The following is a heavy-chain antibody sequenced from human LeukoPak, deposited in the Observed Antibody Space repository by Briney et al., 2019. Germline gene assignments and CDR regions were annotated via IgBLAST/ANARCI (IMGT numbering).Heavy chain of an antibody. CDR3: AREGNSSPRRNFDH. CDR2: INHSGST. Sequence: PSETLSLTCAVYGGSFSGYYWSWIRQPPGKGLEWIGEINHSGSTNYNPSLKSRVTISVDTSKNQFSLKLSSVTAADTAVYYCAREGNSSPRRNFDHWGQGTLVTVSS. D-gene: IGHD4-23*01. J-gene: IGHJ4*02. CDR1: GGSFSGYY. V-gene: IGHV4-34*01.